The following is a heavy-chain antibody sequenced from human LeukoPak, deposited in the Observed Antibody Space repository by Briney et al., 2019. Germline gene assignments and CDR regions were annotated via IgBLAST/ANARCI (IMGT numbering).Heavy chain of an antibody. D-gene: IGHD6-19*01. Sequence: PGGSLRLSCAASGFTVSSNYMSWVRQAPGKGLEWVSVIYSGGSTYYADSVKGRFTISRDNSKNTLYLQMNSLRAEDTAVYYGARAASGWYDAFDIWGQGTMVTVSS. CDR1: GFTVSSNY. J-gene: IGHJ3*02. V-gene: IGHV3-66*01. CDR2: IYSGGST. CDR3: ARAASGWYDAFDI.